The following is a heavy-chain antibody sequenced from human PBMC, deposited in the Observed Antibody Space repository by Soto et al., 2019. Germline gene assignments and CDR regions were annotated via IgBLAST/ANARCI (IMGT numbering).Heavy chain of an antibody. CDR2: INHSGST. CDR3: ARGLGMRIFGVVERCDY. V-gene: IGHV4-34*01. J-gene: IGHJ4*02. D-gene: IGHD3-3*01. Sequence: QVQLQQWGAGLLKPSETLSLTCAVYGGSFSGYYWSWIRQPPGKGLEWNWEINHSGSTNYNPSLKSRVIMAVVTSKSQFSKKLRSVTAADPGVYYWARGLGMRIFGVVERCDYWGQGTLVTVSS. CDR1: GGSFSGYY.